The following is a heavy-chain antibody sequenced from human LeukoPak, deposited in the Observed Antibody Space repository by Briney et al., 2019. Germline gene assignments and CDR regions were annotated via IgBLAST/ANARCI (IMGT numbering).Heavy chain of an antibody. D-gene: IGHD3-3*01. CDR2: INHSGST. V-gene: IGHV4-34*01. Sequence: PSETLSLTCTVSGGSISSYYWSWIRQPPGKGLEWIGEINHSGSTNYNPSLKSRVTISVDTSKNQFSLKLSSVTAADTAVYYCAREAFWLRIYYFDYWGQGTLVTVSS. CDR1: GGSISSYY. J-gene: IGHJ4*02. CDR3: AREAFWLRIYYFDY.